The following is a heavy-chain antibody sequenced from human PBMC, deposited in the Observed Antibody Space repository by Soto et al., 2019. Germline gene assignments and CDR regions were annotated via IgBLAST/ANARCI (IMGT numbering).Heavy chain of an antibody. CDR1: GFTFSSYA. Sequence: GGSLRLSCAASGFTFSSYAMSWVRQAPGKGLEWVSAISGSGGSTYYADSVKGRFTISRDNSKNTLYLQMNSLRAEDTAVYYCAKRSQSDFWSGSNWFDPWGQGTLVTVSS. V-gene: IGHV3-23*01. J-gene: IGHJ5*02. CDR3: AKRSQSDFWSGSNWFDP. CDR2: ISGSGGST. D-gene: IGHD3-3*01.